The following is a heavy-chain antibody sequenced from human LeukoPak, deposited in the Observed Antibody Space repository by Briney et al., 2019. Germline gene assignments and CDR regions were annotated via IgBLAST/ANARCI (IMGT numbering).Heavy chain of an antibody. Sequence: GGSLRLSCAASGLTFSNFGMHWVRQAPGKGLEWVAVIWYDGSNKYYADSVKGRFTISRDNFKNTLYLQMNSLRAEDTAVYYCARDLSRWYFDYWGQGTLVTVSS. CDR1: GLTFSNFG. J-gene: IGHJ4*02. V-gene: IGHV3-33*08. D-gene: IGHD4-23*01. CDR3: ARDLSRWYFDY. CDR2: IWYDGSNK.